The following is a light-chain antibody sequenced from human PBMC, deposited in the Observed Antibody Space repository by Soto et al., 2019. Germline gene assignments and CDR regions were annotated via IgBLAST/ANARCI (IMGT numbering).Light chain of an antibody. CDR1: QNVLYSSNNKNQ. Sequence: DIVMTQSPDSLAVSLGERATINCKSSQNVLYSSNNKNQLAWYQQKPGQPPKLLIYWASTRESGVPDRFSGSWSGTDFILTISRLQAEDVAVYYCQQYYSPPLTFGGGTKVEIK. V-gene: IGKV4-1*01. CDR3: QQYYSPPLT. J-gene: IGKJ4*01. CDR2: WAS.